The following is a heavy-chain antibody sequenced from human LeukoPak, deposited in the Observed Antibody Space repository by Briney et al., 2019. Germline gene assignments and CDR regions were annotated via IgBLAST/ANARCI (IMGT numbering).Heavy chain of an antibody. CDR3: ARAGDYDSRFHR. J-gene: IGHJ5*02. CDR1: GYTFTGYY. CDR2: INPNSDGT. D-gene: IGHD3-3*01. Sequence: GASVKVLCNASGYTFTGYYMHWARQAPGQGRVEMGGINPNSDGTNYAQKFQGSVTMTRDTSISTAYMELSRLRSDDTAVYYCARAGDYDSRFHRWGQGALLTVSS. V-gene: IGHV1-2*02.